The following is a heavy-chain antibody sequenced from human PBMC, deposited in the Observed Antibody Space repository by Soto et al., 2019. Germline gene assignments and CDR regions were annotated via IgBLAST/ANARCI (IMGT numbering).Heavy chain of an antibody. CDR1: GYTFTSYG. CDR3: ARKGLGGSDYYYGMDV. D-gene: IGHD3-16*01. CDR2: ISAYNGNT. V-gene: IGHV1-18*04. J-gene: IGHJ6*02. Sequence: GASVKVSCKVSGYTFTSYGITWVRQAPGQGLEWMGWISAYNGNTNYAQKLQGRVNMTTDTSTSTAYMELRSLRSDDTAVYYCARKGLGGSDYYYGMDVWGQGTTVTVSS.